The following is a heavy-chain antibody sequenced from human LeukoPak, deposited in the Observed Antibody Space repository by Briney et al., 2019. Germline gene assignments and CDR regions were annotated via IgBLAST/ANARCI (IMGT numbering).Heavy chain of an antibody. V-gene: IGHV4-34*01. J-gene: IGHJ5*02. CDR1: GGSFSGYY. D-gene: IGHD5-12*01. Sequence: ETLSLTCAVYGGSFSGYYWSWTRQPPGKGLEWIGEINHSGSTNYNPSRKSRVTISVDTSKNQFSLKLSSVTAADTAVYYCARGARTPSGYGSRTAGRANWFDPWGQGTLVTVSS. CDR2: INHSGST. CDR3: ARGARTPSGYGSRTAGRANWFDP.